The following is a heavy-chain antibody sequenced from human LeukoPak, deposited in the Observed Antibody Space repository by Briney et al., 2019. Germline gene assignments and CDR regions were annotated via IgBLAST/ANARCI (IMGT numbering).Heavy chain of an antibody. CDR3: ARRRTYYYDSSGYYPPDDAFDI. J-gene: IGHJ3*02. Sequence: SVTVSCKASGGTFSSYAISWVRQAPGQGLEWMGRIIPILGIANYAQKFQGRVTITADKSTSTAYMELSSLRSEDTAVYYCARRRTYYYDSSGYYPPDDAFDIWGQGTMVTVSS. CDR2: IIPILGIA. D-gene: IGHD3-22*01. V-gene: IGHV1-69*04. CDR1: GGTFSSYA.